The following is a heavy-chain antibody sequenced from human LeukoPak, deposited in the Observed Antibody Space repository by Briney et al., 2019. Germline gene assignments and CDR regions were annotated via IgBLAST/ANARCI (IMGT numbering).Heavy chain of an antibody. Sequence: HPGGSLRLSCAASGFTFSSYGMHWVRQAPGKGLEWVAVISYDGSNKYYADSVKGRFTISRDNSKNTLYLQMNSLRAEDTAVYYCAKEGYDYVWGSYRYFDYWGQGTLVTVSS. V-gene: IGHV3-30*18. CDR3: AKEGYDYVWGSYRYFDY. CDR2: ISYDGSNK. D-gene: IGHD3-16*02. CDR1: GFTFSSYG. J-gene: IGHJ4*02.